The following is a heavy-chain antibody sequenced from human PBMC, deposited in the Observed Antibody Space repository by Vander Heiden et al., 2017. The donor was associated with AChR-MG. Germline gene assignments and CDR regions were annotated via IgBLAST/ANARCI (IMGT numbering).Heavy chain of an antibody. CDR1: GFSLSTSGVG. V-gene: IGHV2-5*01. Sequence: QITLKESGPTLVKPTQTLTLTCTFSGFSLSTSGVGVGWIRQPPGKALEWLALIYWNDDKRYSPSLKSRLTITKDTSKNQVVLTMTNMDPVDTATYYCAHLSTIFGVVTLDYWGQGTLVTVSS. D-gene: IGHD3-3*01. CDR3: AHLSTIFGVVTLDY. J-gene: IGHJ4*02. CDR2: IYWNDDK.